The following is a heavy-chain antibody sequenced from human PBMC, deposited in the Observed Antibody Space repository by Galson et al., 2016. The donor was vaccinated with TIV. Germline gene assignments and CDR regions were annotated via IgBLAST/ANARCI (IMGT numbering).Heavy chain of an antibody. CDR2: IYSDGTT. CDR1: GFIVSGNY. V-gene: IGHV3-66*02. Sequence: SLRLSCAASGFIVSGNYMTWVRQAPWKGLEWVSLIYSDGTTNYADSVQGRFTISRDNSKNTVYLQMNSLRGDDTAVYYCARDRRHCGNECYLYYYYGMDVWGQGTTVTVSS. J-gene: IGHJ6*02. D-gene: IGHD2-21*01. CDR3: ARDRRHCGNECYLYYYYGMDV.